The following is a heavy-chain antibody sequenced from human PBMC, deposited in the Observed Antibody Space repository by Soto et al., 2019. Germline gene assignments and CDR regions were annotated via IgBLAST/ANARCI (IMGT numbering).Heavy chain of an antibody. CDR2: INAGNGNT. CDR3: AFLGGGYGMDV. CDR1: GYTFTSYA. Sequence: ASVKVSCKASGYTFTSYAMHWLRQAPGQRLEWMGWINAGNGNTKYSQKFQGRVTITRDTSASTAYMELSSLRSEDTAVYYCAFLGGGYGMDVWGQGTTVTVSS. V-gene: IGHV1-3*01. D-gene: IGHD3-16*01. J-gene: IGHJ6*02.